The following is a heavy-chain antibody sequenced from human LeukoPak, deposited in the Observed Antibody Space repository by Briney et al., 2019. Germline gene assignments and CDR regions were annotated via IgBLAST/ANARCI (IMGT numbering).Heavy chain of an antibody. CDR2: ISAYNGNT. V-gene: IGHV1-18*01. CDR1: GYTFTSYG. J-gene: IGHJ6*02. Sequence: ASVKVSCKASGYTFTSYGISWVRQAPGQGLEWMGWISAYNGNTNYAQKLQGRVTMTTDTSTSTAYMELRSLRSDDTAVYYCARRGTIVVVPAAISYYYYGMDVWGQGTTVTVSS. D-gene: IGHD2-2*02. CDR3: ARRGTIVVVPAAISYYYYGMDV.